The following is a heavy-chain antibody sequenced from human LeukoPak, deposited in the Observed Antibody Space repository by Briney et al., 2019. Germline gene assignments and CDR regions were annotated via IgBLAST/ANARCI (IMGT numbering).Heavy chain of an antibody. CDR1: GYTFTSYY. CDR3: ARGHCSGGSCFLDY. V-gene: IGHV1-46*01. J-gene: IGHJ4*02. D-gene: IGHD2-15*01. Sequence: ASVKVSCKASGYTFTSYYMHWVRQAPGQGLEWMGIINPSGGSTSYAQKFQGRVTMTRDMSISTAYMELSRLRSDDTAVYYCARGHCSGGSCFLDYWGQGTLVTVSS. CDR2: INPSGGST.